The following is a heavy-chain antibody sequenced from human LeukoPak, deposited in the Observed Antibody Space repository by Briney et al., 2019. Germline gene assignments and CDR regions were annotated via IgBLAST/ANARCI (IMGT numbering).Heavy chain of an antibody. CDR2: IYSGGST. CDR3: AINWGFYYFDY. CDR1: GFTFRSYA. Sequence: PGGSLRLSCAASGFTFRSYAMSWVRQAPGKGLEWVSVIYSGGSTYYADSVKGRFTISRDNSKNTLYLQMNSLRAEDTAVYYCAINWGFYYFDYWGQGTLVTVSS. D-gene: IGHD7-27*01. V-gene: IGHV3-53*01. J-gene: IGHJ4*02.